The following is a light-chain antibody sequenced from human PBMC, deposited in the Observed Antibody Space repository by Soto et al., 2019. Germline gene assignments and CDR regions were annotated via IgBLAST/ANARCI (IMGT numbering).Light chain of an antibody. CDR1: SSNIGAGYD. CDR2: GNS. J-gene: IGLJ2*01. CDR3: QSYDSSLSGHVV. Sequence: QAVVTQPPSVSGAPGQRVTISCTGSSSNIGAGYDVHWYQQLPGTAPKLLIYGNSNRPSGVPDRFSGSKSGTSASLAITGLQAEDEADYYCQSYDSSLSGHVVFCGGTKLTVL. V-gene: IGLV1-40*01.